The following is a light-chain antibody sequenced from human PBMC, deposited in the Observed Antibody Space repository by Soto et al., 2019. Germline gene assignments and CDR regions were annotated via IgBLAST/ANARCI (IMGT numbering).Light chain of an antibody. CDR1: TGHINDA. CDR2: LHSDGSH. Sequence: QPVLTQSPSASASLGASVKLTCTLSTGHINDAVAWHQQQPEKGPRYLMALHSDGSHTKGDGIPDRFSGSSAGTDRYLTISGLQSEDEADYYCQTWGTGIHVFGGGTKVTVL. J-gene: IGLJ2*01. CDR3: QTWGTGIHV. V-gene: IGLV4-69*01.